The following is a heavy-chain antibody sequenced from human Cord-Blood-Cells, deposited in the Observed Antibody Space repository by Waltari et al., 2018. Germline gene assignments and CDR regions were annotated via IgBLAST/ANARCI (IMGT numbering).Heavy chain of an antibody. CDR3: ARSIVGATFDDY. D-gene: IGHD1-26*01. J-gene: IGHJ4*02. CDR2: INHSGST. Sequence: QVQLQQWGAGLLKPSETLSLTCAVYGGSFSGYYWSWIHQPPGKGLEWIGEINHSGSTNYNPSLKSRFTISVDTSKNQFSLKLSSVTAADTAVYYCARSIVGATFDDYWGQGTLVTVSS. CDR1: GGSFSGYY. V-gene: IGHV4-34*01.